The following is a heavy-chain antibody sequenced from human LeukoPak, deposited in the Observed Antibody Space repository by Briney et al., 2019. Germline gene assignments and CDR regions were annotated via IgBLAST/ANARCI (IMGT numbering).Heavy chain of an antibody. Sequence: PGGSLRLSCAASGFTFSDFSMTWVRQTPGEGLEWISSISRRSSYIYYADSVKGRFTISRDNAKNSLYLQMNSLRAEDTAVYYCASSPHYYDSSGYPDYWGQGTLVTVSS. D-gene: IGHD3-22*01. CDR2: ISRRSSYI. CDR1: GFTFSDFS. V-gene: IGHV3-21*01. J-gene: IGHJ4*02. CDR3: ASSPHYYDSSGYPDY.